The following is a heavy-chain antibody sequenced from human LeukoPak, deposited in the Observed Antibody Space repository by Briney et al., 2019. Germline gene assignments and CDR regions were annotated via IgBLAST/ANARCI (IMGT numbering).Heavy chain of an antibody. D-gene: IGHD6-19*01. CDR3: ARKGGYSSGWYLDY. V-gene: IGHV3-23*01. CDR2: ISGSGGST. Sequence: GRSLRLSCAASGFTFSSYAMSWVRQAPGKGLEWVSAISGSGGSTYYADSVKGRFTISRDNSKNTLYLQMNSLRAEDTAVYYCARKGGYSSGWYLDYWGQGTLVTVSS. J-gene: IGHJ4*02. CDR1: GFTFSSYA.